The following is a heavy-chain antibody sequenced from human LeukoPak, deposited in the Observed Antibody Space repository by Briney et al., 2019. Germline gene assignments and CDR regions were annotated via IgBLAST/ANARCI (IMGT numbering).Heavy chain of an antibody. J-gene: IGHJ6*03. CDR3: ARGDNVLGYCSGGSCYEDYYYYMDV. D-gene: IGHD2-15*01. Sequence: ASVKVSCKPSGYTFTDYYMHWVRQAPGQGLEWMGWINPNSGGTNYAQKFQGRVTMTRDMSISTAYMELSRLRSDDTAVYYCARGDNVLGYCSGGSCYEDYYYYMDVWGKGTTVTISS. CDR1: GYTFTDYY. CDR2: INPNSGGT. V-gene: IGHV1-2*02.